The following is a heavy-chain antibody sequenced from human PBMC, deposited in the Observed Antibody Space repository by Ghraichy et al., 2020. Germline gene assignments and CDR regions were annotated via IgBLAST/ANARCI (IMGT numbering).Heavy chain of an antibody. CDR2: ISGSGGST. CDR3: AKLRDCSSTSCYTIEGSYFDY. D-gene: IGHD2-2*02. V-gene: IGHV3-23*01. Sequence: GGSLRLSCAASGFTFSSYAMSWVRQAPGKGLEWVSAISGSGGSTYYADSVKGRFTISRDNSKNTLYLQMNSLRAEDTAVYYCAKLRDCSSTSCYTIEGSYFDYWGQGTLVTVSS. J-gene: IGHJ4*02. CDR1: GFTFSSYA.